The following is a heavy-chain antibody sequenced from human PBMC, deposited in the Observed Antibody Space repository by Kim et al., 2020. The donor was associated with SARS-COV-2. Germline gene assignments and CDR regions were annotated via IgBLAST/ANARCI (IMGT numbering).Heavy chain of an antibody. Sequence: SETLSLTCTVSGYSISSGYYWGWIRQPPGKGLEWIGSIYHSGSTYYNPSLKSRVTISVDTSKNQFSLKLSSVTAADTAVYYCARDLAGTHYFDYWGQGTLVTVSS. D-gene: IGHD1-1*01. V-gene: IGHV4-38-2*02. CDR2: IYHSGST. CDR3: ARDLAGTHYFDY. J-gene: IGHJ4*02. CDR1: GYSISSGYY.